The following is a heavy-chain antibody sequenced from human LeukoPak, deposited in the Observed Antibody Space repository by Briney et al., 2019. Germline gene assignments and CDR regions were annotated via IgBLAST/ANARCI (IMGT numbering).Heavy chain of an antibody. D-gene: IGHD6-13*01. CDR3: SIAAAGRGGSDY. CDR1: GGSFSGYY. Sequence: SETLSLTCAVYGGSFSGYYWSWIRQPPGKGLEWIGEINHSGSTNYNPSLKSRVTISVDTSKNQFSLKLSSVTAADTAVYYCSIAAAGRGGSDYWGQGTLVTVSS. V-gene: IGHV4-34*01. J-gene: IGHJ4*02. CDR2: INHSGST.